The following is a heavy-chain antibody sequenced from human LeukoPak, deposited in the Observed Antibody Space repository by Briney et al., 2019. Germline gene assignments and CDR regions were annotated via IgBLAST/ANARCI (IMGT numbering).Heavy chain of an antibody. Sequence: GGSLRLSCVASGFSFNNFAMHWVRQAPGRGLEWVAVISYDGGKEHYAESMKGRFTISRDNSNNTLYLEINSPTPEDTAIYYRASCSRSAYYDILTAYYDYWGQGTQVTVSS. J-gene: IGHJ4*02. CDR2: ISYDGGKE. CDR3: ASCSRSAYYDILTAYYDY. CDR1: GFSFNNFA. V-gene: IGHV3-30-3*01. D-gene: IGHD3-9*01.